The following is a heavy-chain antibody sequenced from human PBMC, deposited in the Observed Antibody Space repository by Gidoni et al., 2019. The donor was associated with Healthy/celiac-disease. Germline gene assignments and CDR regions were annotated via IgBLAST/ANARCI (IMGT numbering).Heavy chain of an antibody. Sequence: VVQPGRSLRLSCAASGFTFSSYGMHWVRQAPGKGLEWVAVIWYDGSNKYYADSVKGRFTISRDNSKNTLYLQMNSLRAEDTAVYYCARDLTLRRAVAGSGIGYWGQGTLVTVSS. D-gene: IGHD6-19*01. CDR3: ARDLTLRRAVAGSGIGY. CDR2: IWYDGSNK. V-gene: IGHV3-33*01. CDR1: GFTFSSYG. J-gene: IGHJ4*02.